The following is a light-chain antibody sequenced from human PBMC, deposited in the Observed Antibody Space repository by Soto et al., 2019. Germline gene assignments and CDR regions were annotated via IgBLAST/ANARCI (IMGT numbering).Light chain of an antibody. J-gene: IGKJ2*03. CDR3: QQYNSWPS. Sequence: EIVMTQSPATLSVSPGDRVTLSCRASESVSRNLAWYQWKPGHSPRLLIYGAYSRAAGIPGRFSGSGSGTEFTLTISSLQPGDFVFFYCQQYNSWPSFGQGTKLEIK. V-gene: IGKV3D-15*01. CDR1: ESVSRN. CDR2: GAY.